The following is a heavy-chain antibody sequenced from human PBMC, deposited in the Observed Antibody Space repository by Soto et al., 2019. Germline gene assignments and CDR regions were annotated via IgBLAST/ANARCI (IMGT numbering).Heavy chain of an antibody. J-gene: IGHJ4*02. CDR1: GFTFSDYA. CDR3: AKITVRQWLLSRYFDY. V-gene: IGHV3-23*01. Sequence: GGSLRLSCAASGFTFSDYAMSWVRQAPGKGLQWVSGISSNGVSTYYADSVKGRFTISRDNSKNTLFLQMNSLRAEDTAVYYCAKITVRQWLLSRYFDYWGQGSPVTVSS. CDR2: ISSNGVST. D-gene: IGHD3-3*01.